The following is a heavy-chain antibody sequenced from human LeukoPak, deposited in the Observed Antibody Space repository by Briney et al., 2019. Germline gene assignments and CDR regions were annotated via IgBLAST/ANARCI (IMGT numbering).Heavy chain of an antibody. CDR1: GFIFSSYW. V-gene: IGHV3-74*01. CDR2: IKTDGSST. CDR3: ARGRSGSGYFFDS. J-gene: IGHJ4*02. D-gene: IGHD6-19*01. Sequence: GGPLRLPCAASGFIFSSYWMHWVRHGPGKGLVWVSRIKTDGSSTSYADSVKGRFTISRDSSKSTLSLQVNSLRADDTAVYYCARGRSGSGYFFDSWGQGTLVTVSS.